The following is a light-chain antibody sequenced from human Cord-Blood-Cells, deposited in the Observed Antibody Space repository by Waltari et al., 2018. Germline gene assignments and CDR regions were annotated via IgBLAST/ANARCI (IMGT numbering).Light chain of an antibody. Sequence: PEQSVTISSSGTTSDVGGYKYVSWYQQHPGKAPKLMIYDVSTRPSGVSNRLSGSKSGNTASLTISGLQAEDEADYYCSSYTSSSTLVFGGVTKLTVL. V-gene: IGLV2-14*04. J-gene: IGLJ2*01. CDR1: TSDVGGYKY. CDR3: SSYTSSSTLV. CDR2: DVS.